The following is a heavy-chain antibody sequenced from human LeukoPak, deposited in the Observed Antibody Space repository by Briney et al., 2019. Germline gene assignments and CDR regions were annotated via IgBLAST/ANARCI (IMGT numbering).Heavy chain of an antibody. Sequence: GGSLRLSCAASGFTFSSHSMNWVRQAPGMGLEWVSYISGDSRAIYYADSVKGRFTISRDNAKNSLYLQMNSLSAEDTAVYYCARKPSGSSADVAFDIWGQGTMVCVSS. J-gene: IGHJ3*02. CDR1: GFTFSSHS. V-gene: IGHV3-48*04. CDR2: ISGDSRAI. CDR3: ARKPSGSSADVAFDI. D-gene: IGHD1-26*01.